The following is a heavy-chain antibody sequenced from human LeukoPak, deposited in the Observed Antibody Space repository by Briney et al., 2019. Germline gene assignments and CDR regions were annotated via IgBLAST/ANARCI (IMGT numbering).Heavy chain of an antibody. CDR2: IYYSGST. D-gene: IGHD4-23*01. V-gene: IGHV4-59*01. Sequence: PSETLSLTCTVSGGSISSYYWSWIRQPPGKGLEWIGYIYYSGSTNYNPSLKSRVTISVDTSKNQSSLKLSSVTAADTAVYYCARVNTVVTLFDYWGQGTLVTVSS. CDR1: GGSISSYY. CDR3: ARVNTVVTLFDY. J-gene: IGHJ4*02.